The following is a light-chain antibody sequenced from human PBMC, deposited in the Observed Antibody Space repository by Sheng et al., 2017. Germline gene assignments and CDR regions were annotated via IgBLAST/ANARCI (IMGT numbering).Light chain of an antibody. CDR2: KAS. CDR3: QQYSTYWT. V-gene: IGKV1-5*03. J-gene: IGKJ1*01. Sequence: DIQMTQSPSTLSASVGDRVTITCRATQSVGTWLAWYQQKPGKAPKLLIDKASSLEXGVPSRFSGSGSGTEFTLTISSLQPDDFATYYCQQYSTYWTFGQGTKVEIK. CDR1: QSVGTW.